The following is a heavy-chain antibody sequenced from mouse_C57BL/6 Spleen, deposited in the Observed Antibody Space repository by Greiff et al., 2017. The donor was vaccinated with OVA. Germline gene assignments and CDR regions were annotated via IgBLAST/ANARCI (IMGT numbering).Heavy chain of an antibody. CDR2: IDPEDGET. CDR1: GFNIKDYY. J-gene: IGHJ2*01. D-gene: IGHD1-1*01. Sequence: EVQRVESGAELVKPGASVKLSCTASGFNIKDYYMHWVKQRTEQGLEWIGRIDPEDGETKYAPKFQGKATITADTSSNTAYLQLSSLTSEDTAVYYCARSDGTLYYFGYWGQGTTLTVSS. V-gene: IGHV14-2*01. CDR3: ARSDGTLYYFGY.